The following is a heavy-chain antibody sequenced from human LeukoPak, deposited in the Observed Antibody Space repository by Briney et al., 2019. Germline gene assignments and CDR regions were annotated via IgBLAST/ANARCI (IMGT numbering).Heavy chain of an antibody. D-gene: IGHD4-17*01. Sequence: GGSLRLSCAASGFTFSSYWMHWVRQVPGKGLVWVSRINSDGSSISYADSVKGRFTISRDNAKNTLYLQMNSLRAEDTAVYFCARGKTPAVTTPFDYWGQGILVTVSS. V-gene: IGHV3-74*01. CDR2: INSDGSSI. J-gene: IGHJ4*02. CDR1: GFTFSSYW. CDR3: ARGKTPAVTTPFDY.